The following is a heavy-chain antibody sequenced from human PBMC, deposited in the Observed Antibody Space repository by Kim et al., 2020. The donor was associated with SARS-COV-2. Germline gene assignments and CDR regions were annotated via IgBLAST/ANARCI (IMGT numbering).Heavy chain of an antibody. Sequence: SETLSLTCAVYGGSFSGYYWSWIRQPPGKGLEWIGEINHSGSTNYNPSLKSRVTISVDTSKNQFSLKLSSVTAADTAVYYCALPLGGSGSYSPMHYWGQGTLVTVSS. CDR3: ALPLGGSGSYSPMHY. CDR1: GGSFSGYY. J-gene: IGHJ4*02. CDR2: INHSGST. D-gene: IGHD3-10*01. V-gene: IGHV4-34*01.